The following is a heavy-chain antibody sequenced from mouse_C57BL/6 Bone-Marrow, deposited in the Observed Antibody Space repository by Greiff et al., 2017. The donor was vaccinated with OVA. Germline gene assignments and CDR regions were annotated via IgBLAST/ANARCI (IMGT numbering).Heavy chain of an antibody. Sequence: VHVKQSGPVLVKPGASVKMSCKASGYTFTDYYMNWVKQSHGKGLEWIGVINPYNGGTSYNQKFKGKATLTVDKSSSTAYMELNSLTSEDSAVYYCARAGSSYAMDYWGQGTSVTVSS. CDR3: ARAGSSYAMDY. J-gene: IGHJ4*01. CDR2: INPYNGGT. D-gene: IGHD1-1*01. CDR1: GYTFTDYY. V-gene: IGHV1-19*01.